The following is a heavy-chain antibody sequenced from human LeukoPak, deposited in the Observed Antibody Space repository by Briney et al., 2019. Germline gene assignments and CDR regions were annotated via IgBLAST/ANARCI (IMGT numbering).Heavy chain of an antibody. CDR1: GFTFGSYA. D-gene: IGHD3-9*01. J-gene: IGHJ4*02. CDR3: AKDNEITYYDILTGLWYFDY. V-gene: IGHV3-23*01. CDR2: ISGSGGST. Sequence: GGSLRLSCAASGFTFGSYAMSWVRQAPGKGLEWVSAISGSGGSTYYADSVKGRFTISRDNSKNTLYLQMNSLRAEDTAVYYCAKDNEITYYDILTGLWYFDYWGQGTLVTVSS.